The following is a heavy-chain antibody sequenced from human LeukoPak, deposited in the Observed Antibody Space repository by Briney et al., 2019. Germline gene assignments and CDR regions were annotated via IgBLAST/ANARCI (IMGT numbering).Heavy chain of an antibody. J-gene: IGHJ4*02. Sequence: PGGSLRLSCAASGFTFSSYAMSWVRQAPGKGLEWVSAISGSGGSTYYADSVKGRFTISRDNSKNTLYMQMNSLRAEDTAVYYCAKLGEAAGFYYFDYWGQGTLVTVSS. CDR1: GFTFSSYA. CDR2: ISGSGGST. V-gene: IGHV3-23*01. D-gene: IGHD6-13*01. CDR3: AKLGEAAGFYYFDY.